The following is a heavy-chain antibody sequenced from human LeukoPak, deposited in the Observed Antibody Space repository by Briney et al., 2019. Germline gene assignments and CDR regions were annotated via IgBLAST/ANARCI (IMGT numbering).Heavy chain of an antibody. Sequence: ASVKVSCKASGGTFSSYAINWVRQAPAQGVGWVGGIIPIFGTANYAQKFQGRVTITTDESTSTAYMELSSLRSEDTAVYYCAGGVSGYQGYYNMDVWDKGTTVTVSS. V-gene: IGHV1-69*05. D-gene: IGHD3-22*01. J-gene: IGHJ6*03. CDR3: AGGVSGYQGYYNMDV. CDR2: IIPIFGTA. CDR1: GGTFSSYA.